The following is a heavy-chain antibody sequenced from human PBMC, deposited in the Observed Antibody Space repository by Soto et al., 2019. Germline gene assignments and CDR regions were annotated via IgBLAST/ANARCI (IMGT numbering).Heavy chain of an antibody. CDR2: IYYSGST. CDR3: ARRYGPGFDY. J-gene: IGHJ4*02. CDR1: GGSISSYY. D-gene: IGHD4-17*01. Sequence: SETLSLTCTVSGGSISSYYWSWIRQPPGKGLEWIGYIYYSGSTNYNPSLKSRVTISVDTPKNQFSLKLSSVTAADTAVYYCARRYGPGFDYWGQGALVTVSS. V-gene: IGHV4-59*08.